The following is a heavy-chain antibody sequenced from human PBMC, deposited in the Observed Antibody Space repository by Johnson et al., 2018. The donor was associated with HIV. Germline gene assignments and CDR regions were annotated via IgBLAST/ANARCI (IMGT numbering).Heavy chain of an antibody. CDR3: AREPEGWAFDI. J-gene: IGHJ3*02. CDR1: GFIFSNAW. Sequence: VQLVESGGGLIEPGGSLRLSCAASGFIFSNAWMTWVRQAPGKGLEWVGRIKGKTDGGTTDYAAPVKGRFTISRDDSKNSLYLQMNSLKTEDTAVYYCAREPEGWAFDIWGQGTMVTVSS. CDR2: IKGKTDGGTT. V-gene: IGHV3-15*01. D-gene: IGHD1-26*01.